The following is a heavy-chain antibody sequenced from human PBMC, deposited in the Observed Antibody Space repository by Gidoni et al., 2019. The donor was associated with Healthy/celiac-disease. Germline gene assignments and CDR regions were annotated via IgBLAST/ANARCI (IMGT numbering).Heavy chain of an antibody. Sequence: QVQRVESGGGVVQPGRSLRLSCAASGVTFSSYGMHWVRQAPGKGLEGVAVIWYDGSNKYYADSVKGRFTISRDNSKNTLYLQMNSLRAEDTAVYYCARVSSLYDSSGYYQSPAESYYYMDVWGKGTTVTVSS. CDR1: GVTFSSYG. J-gene: IGHJ6*03. D-gene: IGHD3-22*01. CDR2: IWYDGSNK. CDR3: ARVSSLYDSSGYYQSPAESYYYMDV. V-gene: IGHV3-33*01.